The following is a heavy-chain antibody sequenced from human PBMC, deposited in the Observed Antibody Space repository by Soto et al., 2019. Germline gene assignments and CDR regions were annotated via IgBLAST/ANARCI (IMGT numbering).Heavy chain of an antibody. Sequence: SETLSLTCTVSGASISSLXYXXXXIRQPPGKGLEXXGGISYIGTKYLNPSSKGRVTISVDTSKNQFSLKLNSVTAADTXVYYXAXHGNRVYXWNYFDYWGQGTLVTVSS. J-gene: IGHJ4*02. CDR3: AXHGNRVYXWNYFDY. D-gene: IGHD1-20*01. CDR2: ISYIGTK. V-gene: IGHV4-39*01. CDR1: GASISSLXYX.